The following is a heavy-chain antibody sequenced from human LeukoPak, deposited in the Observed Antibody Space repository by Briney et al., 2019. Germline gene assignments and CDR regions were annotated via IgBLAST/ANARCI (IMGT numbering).Heavy chain of an antibody. CDR1: GYTFTDYY. J-gene: IGHJ4*02. Sequence: ASVKVSCKASGYTFTDYYMHWVRQAPGQGFEWMGWINPDDGDTDYAQKFQGRVTMTRDTSISTAHMEVSRLRSDDTAVYYCARATFLYCSSSTCLFDYWGQGTLVTVSS. CDR3: ARATFLYCSSSTCLFDY. CDR2: INPDDGDT. D-gene: IGHD2-2*01. V-gene: IGHV1-2*02.